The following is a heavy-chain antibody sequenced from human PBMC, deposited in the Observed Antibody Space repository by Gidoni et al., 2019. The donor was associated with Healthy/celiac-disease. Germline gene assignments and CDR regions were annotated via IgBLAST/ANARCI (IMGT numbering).Heavy chain of an antibody. CDR2: IYYSGST. CDR1: GGSISSGGYY. V-gene: IGHV4-31*03. D-gene: IGHD3-16*01. CDR3: ARDGGYGPNWFDP. Sequence: QVQLQESGPGLVKPSQTLSLTCTVSGGSISSGGYYWRWIRQHPGKGLEWIGYIYYSGSTYYNPSLKSRVTISVDTSKNQFSLKLSSVTAADTAVYYCARDGGYGPNWFDPWGQGTLVTVSS. J-gene: IGHJ5*02.